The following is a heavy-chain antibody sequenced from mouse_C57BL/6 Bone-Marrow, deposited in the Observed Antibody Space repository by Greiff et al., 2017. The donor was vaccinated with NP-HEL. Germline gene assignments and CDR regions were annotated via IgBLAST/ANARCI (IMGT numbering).Heavy chain of an antibody. Sequence: EVKLMESGPGLVKPSQSLSLTCSVTGYSITSGYYWNWIRQFPGNKLEWMGYISYDGSNNYNPSLKNRISITRDTSKNQFFLKLNSVTTEDTATYYCARDIRYYYGTEYYAMDYWGQGTSVTVSS. CDR3: ARDIRYYYGTEYYAMDY. J-gene: IGHJ4*01. V-gene: IGHV3-6*01. CDR2: ISYDGSN. D-gene: IGHD1-1*01. CDR1: GYSITSGYY.